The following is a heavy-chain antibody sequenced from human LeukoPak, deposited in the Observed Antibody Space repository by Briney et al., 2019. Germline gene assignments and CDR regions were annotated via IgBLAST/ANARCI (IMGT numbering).Heavy chain of an antibody. CDR3: ARGSIDYVDY. J-gene: IGHJ4*02. V-gene: IGHV4-4*07. CDR2: IYYSGST. Sequence: PSETLSLTCTVSGGSISSYYWSWIRQPAGKGLEWIGSIYYSGSTYYNPSLKSRVTISVDTSKNQFSLKLSSVTAADTAVYYCARGSIDYVDYWGQGTLVTVSS. D-gene: IGHD1-26*01. CDR1: GGSISSYY.